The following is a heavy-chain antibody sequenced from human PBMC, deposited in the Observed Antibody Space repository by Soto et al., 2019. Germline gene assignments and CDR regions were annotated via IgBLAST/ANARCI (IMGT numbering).Heavy chain of an antibody. Sequence: SETLSLTCAVYGGSFSGYYWSWLRQPPGKGLEWIGEINHSGSPNYNPSLKSRVTISVDTSKNQFSLKMTSVTAADTAVYYCATANWSHHYFDPWGQXTL. CDR3: ATANWSHHYFDP. J-gene: IGHJ5*02. CDR2: INHSGSP. V-gene: IGHV4-34*01. CDR1: GGSFSGYY. D-gene: IGHD1-1*01.